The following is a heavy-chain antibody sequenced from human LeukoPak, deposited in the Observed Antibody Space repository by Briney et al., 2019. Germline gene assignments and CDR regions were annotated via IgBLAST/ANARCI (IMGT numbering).Heavy chain of an antibody. CDR2: IYYSGST. Sequence: SETLSLTCTVSGGSISNYYWTWIRQPPGKGLEWIGYIYYSGSTNYNPSLKSRVTISVDTSKNQFSLKLSSVTAADTAVYYCARRPQWLVTGVDYWGQGTLVTVSS. CDR1: GGSISNYY. CDR3: ARRPQWLVTGVDY. V-gene: IGHV4-59*12. J-gene: IGHJ4*02. D-gene: IGHD6-19*01.